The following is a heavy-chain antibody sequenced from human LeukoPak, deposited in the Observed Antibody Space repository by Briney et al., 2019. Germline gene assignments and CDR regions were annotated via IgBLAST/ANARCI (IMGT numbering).Heavy chain of an antibody. CDR1: GFTFSSYA. CDR2: ISGSGGST. J-gene: IGHJ3*02. Sequence: PGGSLRLSCAASGFTFSSYAMSWVRQAPGKGLEWVSAISGSGGSTYYADSVKGRFTISRDNSKNTLYLQMNSLRAEDTAVYYCAKDLWSWRFLEWSPYAFDIWGQGTMVTVSS. D-gene: IGHD3-3*01. CDR3: AKDLWSWRFLEWSPYAFDI. V-gene: IGHV3-23*01.